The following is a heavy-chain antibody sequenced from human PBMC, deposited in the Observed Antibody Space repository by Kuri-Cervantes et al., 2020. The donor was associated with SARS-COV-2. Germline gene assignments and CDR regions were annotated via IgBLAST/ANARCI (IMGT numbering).Heavy chain of an antibody. CDR2: INPNSGGA. V-gene: IGHV1-2*02. D-gene: IGHD2-15*01. J-gene: IGHJ4*02. Sequence: ASVKVSCKASGYTFTAYYMHWVRQAPGQGLEWMGWINPNSGGANYAQKFQGRVTMTRDTSISTVYMDLSRLRSDDTALYYCATSLKSLAYCSGGSCYHIEYWGQGTLVTVSS. CDR3: ATSLKSLAYCSGGSCYHIEY. CDR1: GYTFTAYY.